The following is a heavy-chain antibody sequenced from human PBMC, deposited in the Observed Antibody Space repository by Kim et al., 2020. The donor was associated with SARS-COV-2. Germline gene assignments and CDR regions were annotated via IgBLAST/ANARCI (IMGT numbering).Heavy chain of an antibody. Sequence: GGSLRLSCAASGFTFSPFWMSWVRQAPGKGLEWVVNIKPDGSGKFYVDSVKGRFTISRDNAKNSLYLQMNSLRSEDTAVYYCARAGYTSAWDYWGQGALV. CDR2: IKPDGSGK. D-gene: IGHD6-25*01. J-gene: IGHJ4*02. CDR1: GFTFSPFW. CDR3: ARAGYTSAWDY. V-gene: IGHV3-7*01.